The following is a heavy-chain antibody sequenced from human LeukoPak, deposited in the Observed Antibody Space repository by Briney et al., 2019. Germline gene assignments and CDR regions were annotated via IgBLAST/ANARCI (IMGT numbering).Heavy chain of an antibody. CDR3: ARAPLDYDILTGYLDY. V-gene: IGHV1-46*01. Sequence: GASVKVSCKASGYTFTSYYMHWVGQAPGQGLEWRGIINPSGGSTSYAQKFQGRVTMTRDTSTSTVYMELSSLRSEDTAVYYCARAPLDYDILTGYLDYWGQGTLVTVSS. CDR2: INPSGGST. D-gene: IGHD3-9*01. CDR1: GYTFTSYY. J-gene: IGHJ4*02.